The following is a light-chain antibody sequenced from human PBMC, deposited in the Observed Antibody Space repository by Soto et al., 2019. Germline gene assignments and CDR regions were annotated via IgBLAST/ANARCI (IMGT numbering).Light chain of an antibody. J-gene: IGLJ1*01. CDR3: GAWDSSLSIYV. CDR2: DNN. CDR1: SSNIADNY. V-gene: IGLV1-51*01. Sequence: QSVLTQPPSVSAAPGQKVTISCPGSSSNIADNYVSWYQQLPGTAPKALIYDNNKRPSGIPDRFSGSKSGTSATLGITGLQAGDEADYYCGAWDSSLSIYVFGTGTKVTVL.